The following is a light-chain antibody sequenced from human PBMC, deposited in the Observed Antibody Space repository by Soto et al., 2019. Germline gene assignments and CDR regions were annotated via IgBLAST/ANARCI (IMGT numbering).Light chain of an antibody. CDR3: QQYNTNPWT. V-gene: IGKV1-5*01. CDR1: QSIRTW. CDR2: DAS. Sequence: DILMTQSPSTLSASVGDRVTITCRASQSIRTWLAWYQQKPGKAPKLLIYDASSLKSGVPSRFSGGGSGTEFTLTISSLQPDDFTTYYCQQYNTNPWTFGQGTKVDIK. J-gene: IGKJ1*01.